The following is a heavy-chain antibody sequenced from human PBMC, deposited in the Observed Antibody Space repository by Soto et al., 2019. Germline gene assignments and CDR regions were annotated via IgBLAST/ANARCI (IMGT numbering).Heavy chain of an antibody. J-gene: IGHJ5*01. CDR3: AKPGPTGTTGRTHPWFDS. CDR2: ISAGGSTT. D-gene: IGHD1-7*01. Sequence: EVQLLESGGGLVQPGESLRLSCAASGFTFSSYAMNWVRQAPGEGLEWVSTISAGGSTTYYADSVKGRFTISRDNSKNILHLQMNSLRAEDTAVYYCAKPGPTGTTGRTHPWFDSWGHGNLVTVSS. CDR1: GFTFSSYA. V-gene: IGHV3-23*01.